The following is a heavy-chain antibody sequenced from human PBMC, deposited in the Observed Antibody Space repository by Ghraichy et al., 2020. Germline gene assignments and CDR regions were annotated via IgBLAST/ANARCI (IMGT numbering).Heavy chain of an antibody. Sequence: SVKVSCKASGGTFSSYAISWVRQAPGQGLEWMGGIIPIFGTANYAQKFQGRVTITADESTSTAYMELSSLRSEDTAVYYCASAPVHDITMVRGASYYYYGMDVWGQGTTVTVSS. V-gene: IGHV1-69*13. J-gene: IGHJ6*02. CDR1: GGTFSSYA. CDR2: IIPIFGTA. D-gene: IGHD3-10*01. CDR3: ASAPVHDITMVRGASYYYYGMDV.